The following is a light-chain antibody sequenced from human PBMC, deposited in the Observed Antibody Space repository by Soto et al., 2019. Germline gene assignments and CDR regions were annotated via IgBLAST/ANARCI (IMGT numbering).Light chain of an antibody. Sequence: EIVLTQSPGTLSLSPGERATLSCRARQSVSSYLAWYQQKTGQAPRLLIYGASSRATGIPDRFSGSGSGTDFPLTSSTLEPEDCAEYYCQPYGCSPRKYGQGTKVEIK. CDR3: QPYGCSPRK. V-gene: IGKV3-20*01. CDR1: QSVSSY. CDR2: GAS. J-gene: IGKJ1*01.